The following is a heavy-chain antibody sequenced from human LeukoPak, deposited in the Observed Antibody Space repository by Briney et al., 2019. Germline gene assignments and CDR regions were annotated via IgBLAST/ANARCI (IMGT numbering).Heavy chain of an antibody. CDR2: IYSGGRT. Sequence: GGSLRLSCAASGLTVSSNYMSWVRQAPGKGLEWVSVIYSGGRTFYADSVKGRFIISRDNSKNTLFLQMNSLSAEDTAVYYCARDLYYGSGGYYFDYWDQGTLVTVSS. V-gene: IGHV3-66*01. D-gene: IGHD3-10*01. CDR3: ARDLYYGSGGYYFDY. CDR1: GLTVSSNY. J-gene: IGHJ4*02.